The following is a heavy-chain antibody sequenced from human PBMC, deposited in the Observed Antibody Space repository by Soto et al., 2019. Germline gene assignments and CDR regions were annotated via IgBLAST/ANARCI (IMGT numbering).Heavy chain of an antibody. CDR2: ISSSGSTI. J-gene: IGHJ6*02. CDR1: GFTFSSYE. CDR3: ARDTGPNGYNYYYFGMDV. V-gene: IGHV3-48*03. D-gene: IGHD5-18*01. Sequence: RRLSCAASGFTFSSYEMNWVRQAPGKGLEWVSYISSSGSTIYYADSVKGRFTISRDNAKNSLYLQMNSLRAEDTAVYYCARDTGPNGYNYYYFGMDVWGQGTTVTVSS.